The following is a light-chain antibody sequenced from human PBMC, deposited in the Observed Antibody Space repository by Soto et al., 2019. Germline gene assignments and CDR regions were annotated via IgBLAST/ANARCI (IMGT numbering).Light chain of an antibody. CDR3: QQYDRFPYT. V-gene: IGKV1-5*03. J-gene: IGKJ2*01. CDR2: KAS. Sequence: DIQMTQSPSTLSASVGDTVTITCRASQSLSYWLAWYQQKPGQAPKLLIHKASTLESGVPSRVSGSGSGTDFTRTFSSLQPDDFATLYCQQYDRFPYTFGQGNKLEIK. CDR1: QSLSYW.